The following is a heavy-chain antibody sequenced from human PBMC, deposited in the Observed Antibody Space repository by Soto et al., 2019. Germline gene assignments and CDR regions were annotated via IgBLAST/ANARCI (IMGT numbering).Heavy chain of an antibody. V-gene: IGHV3-33*01. J-gene: IGHJ6*02. D-gene: IGHD2-2*01. CDR3: ARDRWLEDIVLVPAEDYGMDV. CDR1: GFTFSSYG. Sequence: QVQLVESGGGVVQPGRSLRLSCAASGFTFSSYGMHWVRQAPGKGLEWVAVIWYDGSNKYYADSVKGRFTISRDNSKNMLYLQMNSLRAEDTAVYYCARDRWLEDIVLVPAEDYGMDVWGQGTTVTVSS. CDR2: IWYDGSNK.